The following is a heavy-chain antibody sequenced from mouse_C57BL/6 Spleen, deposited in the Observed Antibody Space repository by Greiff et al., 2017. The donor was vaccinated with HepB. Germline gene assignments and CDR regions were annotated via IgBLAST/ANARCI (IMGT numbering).Heavy chain of an antibody. J-gene: IGHJ2*01. V-gene: IGHV6-6*01. Sequence: DVHLVESGGGLVQPGGSMKLSCAASGFTFSDAWMDWVRQSPEKGLEWVAEIRNKANNHATYYAESVKGRFTISRDDSKSSVYLQMNSLRAEDTGIYYCTPIYYDYDGAYYFDYWGQGTTLTVSS. D-gene: IGHD2-4*01. CDR3: TPIYYDYDGAYYFDY. CDR1: GFTFSDAW. CDR2: IRNKANNHAT.